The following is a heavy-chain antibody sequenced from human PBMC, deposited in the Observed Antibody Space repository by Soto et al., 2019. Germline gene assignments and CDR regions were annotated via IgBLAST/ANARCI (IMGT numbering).Heavy chain of an antibody. CDR2: ISYDGSNK. J-gene: IGHJ4*02. V-gene: IGHV3-30*03. CDR3: AGGQYYFDY. D-gene: IGHD2-15*01. Sequence: QVQLVESGGGVVQTGRSLRLSCAASEFPFSNYGMHWVRQAPGKGLEWVAHISYDGSNKHYADSVKGRFTISRDNSKNMLFLQMSSLRTEDTAVYYCAGGQYYFDYCGQGTRVSVSS. CDR1: EFPFSNYG.